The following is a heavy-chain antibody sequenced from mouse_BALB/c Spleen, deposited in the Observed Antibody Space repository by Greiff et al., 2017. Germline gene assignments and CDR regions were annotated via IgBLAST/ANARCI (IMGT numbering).Heavy chain of an antibody. CDR2: IRSKSNNYAT. CDR1: GFTFNTYA. J-gene: IGHJ2*01. Sequence: EVQRVESGGGLVQPKGSLKLSCAASGFTFNTYAMNWVRQAPGKGLEWVARIRSKSNNYATYYADSVKDRFTISRDDSQSMLYLQMNNLKTEDTAMYYCVRGRGGYFDYWGQGTTLTVSS. V-gene: IGHV10-1*02. CDR3: VRGRGGYFDY.